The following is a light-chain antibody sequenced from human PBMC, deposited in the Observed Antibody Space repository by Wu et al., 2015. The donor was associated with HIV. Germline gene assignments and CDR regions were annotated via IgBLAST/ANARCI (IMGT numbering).Light chain of an antibody. J-gene: IGKJ1*01. Sequence: NLLTQSPATLSLSPGERATLSCRASQSVSWYLAWFQQKPGQAPRLLIYDSGSRATGIPDRFSGSGSGTDFTLTINSLEPEDFATYYCQQRSSWPWTFGQGTKVESK. CDR1: QSVSWY. V-gene: IGKV3-11*01. CDR2: DSG. CDR3: QQRSSWPWT.